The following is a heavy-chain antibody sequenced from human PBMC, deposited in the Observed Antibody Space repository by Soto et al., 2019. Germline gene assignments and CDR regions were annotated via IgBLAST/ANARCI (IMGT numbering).Heavy chain of an antibody. CDR1: GYTFISYD. Sequence: QVQLVQSGAEVKKPGASVKVSCKASGYTFISYDINWVRQATGQGLEWMGWMNPNSGKTGYAQKCQGRVTITRNTSISTAYRELSSLRSEDTAVYCCASGKEYLGAFDIWGQGTMVTVSS. J-gene: IGHJ3*02. V-gene: IGHV1-8*01. CDR2: MNPNSGKT. CDR3: ASGKEYLGAFDI.